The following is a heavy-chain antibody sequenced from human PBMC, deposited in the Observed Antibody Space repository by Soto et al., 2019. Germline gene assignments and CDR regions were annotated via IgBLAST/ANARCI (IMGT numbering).Heavy chain of an antibody. Sequence: ASVKVSCKASGYTFTGYYMHWVRQAPGQGLEWMGWINPNSGGTNYAQKFQGWVTTTRDTSISTAYMELSRLRSDDTAVYYCARDKYASYYDFWSGYYDYYYYGMDVWGQGTTVTVSS. CDR2: INPNSGGT. J-gene: IGHJ6*02. D-gene: IGHD3-3*01. V-gene: IGHV1-2*04. CDR3: ARDKYASYYDFWSGYYDYYYYGMDV. CDR1: GYTFTGYY.